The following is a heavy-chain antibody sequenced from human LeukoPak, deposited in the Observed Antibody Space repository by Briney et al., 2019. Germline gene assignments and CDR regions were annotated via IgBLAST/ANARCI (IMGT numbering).Heavy chain of an antibody. D-gene: IGHD5-18*01. CDR3: ARGETAMVDHAFDI. Sequence: SETLSLTCTVSGYSISSGYYWGWIRQPPGKGLEWIGSIYYSGSTYYNPSLKRRVTISVDTSKNQFSLKLSSVTAADTAVYYCARGETAMVDHAFDIWGQGTMVTVSS. CDR1: GYSISSGYY. J-gene: IGHJ3*02. V-gene: IGHV4-38-2*02. CDR2: IYYSGST.